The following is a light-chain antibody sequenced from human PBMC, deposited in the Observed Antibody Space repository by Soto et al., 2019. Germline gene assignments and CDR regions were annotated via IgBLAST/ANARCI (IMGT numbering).Light chain of an antibody. CDR3: QQLNAYPLT. CDR1: QSISRH. J-gene: IGKJ5*01. V-gene: IGKV1-17*02. Sequence: DIQMTQSPSSLSASVGDRVTITCRASQSISRHLNWYQQKPGKAPQLLIFATSSLQSGVPSRFSGSGSGTDFTLTISNLQPEDFATYYCQQLNAYPLTFGQGTRLEIK. CDR2: ATS.